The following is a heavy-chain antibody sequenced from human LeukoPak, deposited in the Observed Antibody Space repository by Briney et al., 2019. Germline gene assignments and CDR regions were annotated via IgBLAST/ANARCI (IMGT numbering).Heavy chain of an antibody. CDR3: ARGGDFFDI. V-gene: IGHV4-59*01. CDR2: IYYRGST. CDR1: GGSISSYY. J-gene: IGHJ3*02. D-gene: IGHD3-3*01. Sequence: SETLSLTCTVSGGSISSYYWSWIRQPPGKGLEWIGYIYYRGSTNYNPSLKSRVIISVDTSKNQFSLKLSSVTAADTAVYYCARGGDFFDIWGQGTMVTVSS.